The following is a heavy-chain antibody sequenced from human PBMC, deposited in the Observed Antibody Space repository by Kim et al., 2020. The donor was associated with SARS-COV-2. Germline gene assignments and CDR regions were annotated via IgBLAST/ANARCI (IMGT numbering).Heavy chain of an antibody. D-gene: IGHD3-10*01. V-gene: IGHV3-30*04. J-gene: IGHJ6*03. CDR3: ARDLRAPRGYYYYYYMDV. CDR1: GFTFSSYA. CDR2: ISYDGSNK. Sequence: GGSLRLSCAASGFTFSSYAMHWVRQAPGKGLEWVAVISYDGSNKYYADSVKGRFTISRDNSKNTLYLQMNSLRAEDTAVYYCARDLRAPRGYYYYYYMDVWGQGTTVTVSS.